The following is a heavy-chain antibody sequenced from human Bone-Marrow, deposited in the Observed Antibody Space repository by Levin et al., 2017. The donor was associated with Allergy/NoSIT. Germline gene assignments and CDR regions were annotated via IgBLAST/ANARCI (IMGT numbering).Heavy chain of an antibody. Sequence: GESLKISCKGSGYSFTTYWIAWVRQMPGKGLDWMGIIYPRDSDTRYSPSFQGQVTISADKSISTAYVQWSNLRASDAAISYCAGLRAATVTTTLDYWGQGTLVTVSS. D-gene: IGHD4-17*01. CDR3: AGLRAATVTTTLDY. CDR2: IYPRDSDT. J-gene: IGHJ4*02. V-gene: IGHV5-51*01. CDR1: GYSFTTYW.